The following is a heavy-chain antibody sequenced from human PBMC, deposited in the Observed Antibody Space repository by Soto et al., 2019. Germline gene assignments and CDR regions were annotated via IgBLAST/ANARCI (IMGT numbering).Heavy chain of an antibody. Sequence: QVHLVQSEGEVKKPGASVKVSCKTSGYRFSDYGISWVREAPGQGLEWMGWINTDSGNAKYEQRFQGRVTLTTDPSTRTVFLELTSLKFDDAAVYYCARGFRPENYWGQGTRVTVSS. CDR1: GYRFSDYG. CDR3: ARGFRPENY. J-gene: IGHJ4*02. V-gene: IGHV1-18*01. D-gene: IGHD2-2*01. CDR2: INTDSGNA.